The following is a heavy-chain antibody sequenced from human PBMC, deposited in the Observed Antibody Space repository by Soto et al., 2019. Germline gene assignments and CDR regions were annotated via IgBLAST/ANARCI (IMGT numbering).Heavy chain of an antibody. D-gene: IGHD4-17*01. CDR2: VYYRGRS. CDR3: VSQRTTVPTQAYFDC. Sequence: SETLSLTCTVSGGSVTNSSYYWGWIRQSPGKGLEWIGSVYYRGRSYSKSSVKSRVTISVDTSKNRFSLSLNSVTASDTAVYFCVSQRTTVPTQAYFDCWGPGALVTVSS. CDR1: GGSVTNSSYY. V-gene: IGHV4-39*01. J-gene: IGHJ4*02.